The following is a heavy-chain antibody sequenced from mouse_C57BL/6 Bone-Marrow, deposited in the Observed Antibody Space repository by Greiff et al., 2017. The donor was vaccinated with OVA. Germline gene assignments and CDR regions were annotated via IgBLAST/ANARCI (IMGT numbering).Heavy chain of an antibody. J-gene: IGHJ2*01. Sequence: QVQLQQPGAELVKPGASVKMSCKASGYTFTSYWITWVKQRPGQGLEWIGDIYPGSGSTNYNEKFKSKATLTVDTSSSTAYMQLSSLTSEDSAVYDCARNGYYPYYFDYWGKGTTLTVSS. CDR1: GYTFTSYW. CDR3: ARNGYYPYYFDY. D-gene: IGHD2-3*01. V-gene: IGHV1-55*01. CDR2: IYPGSGST.